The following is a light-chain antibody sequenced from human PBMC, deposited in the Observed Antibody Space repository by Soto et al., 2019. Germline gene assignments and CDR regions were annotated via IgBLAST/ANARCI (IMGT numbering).Light chain of an antibody. CDR1: QGIGSY. Sequence: DIQLTQSPSFLSASLGDRVTITCRASQGIGSYLAWYQQKPGKAPRLLIYAASTLQSGVPSRFSGSGSDTEFTLTLSSLQPEDFATYYCQQLNNYPLTFGGGTKVEIK. V-gene: IGKV1-9*01. CDR2: AAS. CDR3: QQLNNYPLT. J-gene: IGKJ4*01.